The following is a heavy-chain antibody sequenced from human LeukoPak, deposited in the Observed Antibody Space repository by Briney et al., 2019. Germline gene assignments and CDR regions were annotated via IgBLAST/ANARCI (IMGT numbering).Heavy chain of an antibody. CDR3: ARVVGELLQLADAFDI. CDR2: MNPNSGNT. V-gene: IGHV1-8*03. D-gene: IGHD1-26*01. CDR1: GYTFTSYD. J-gene: IGHJ3*02. Sequence: ASVKVSCKASGYTFTSYDNNWVRQATGQGLEWMGWMNPNSGNTGYAQKFQGRVTITRITSISTAYMQLSSLRSEDTAVYYCARVVGELLQLADAFDIWGQGTMVTVSS.